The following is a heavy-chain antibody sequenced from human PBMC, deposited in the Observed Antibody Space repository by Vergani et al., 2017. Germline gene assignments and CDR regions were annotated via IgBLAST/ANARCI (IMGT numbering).Heavy chain of an antibody. CDR1: GGSFSGYY. J-gene: IGHJ5*02. D-gene: IGHD1-7*01. Sequence: QVQLQQWGAGLLKPSETLSLTCAVYGGSFSGYYWSWIRQPPGKGLEWIGEINHSGSTNYNPSLKSRVTISVDTSKNQVSLKLSSVTAADTAVYYCARGLFWNYRDWFDPWGQGTLVTVAS. CDR2: INHSGST. CDR3: ARGLFWNYRDWFDP. V-gene: IGHV4-34*01.